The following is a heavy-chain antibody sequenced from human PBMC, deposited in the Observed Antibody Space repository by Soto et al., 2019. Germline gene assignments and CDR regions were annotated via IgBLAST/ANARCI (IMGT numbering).Heavy chain of an antibody. Sequence: EVQLVESGGGLVQPGRSLRLSCAASGFTFDDYAMHWVRQAPGKGLEWVSGISWNSGSIGYADSVKGRFTISRDNAKNSLYLQMNSLRSEDTAFYYCAKDMGYDLSPLGYFDHWGQGTLVTVSS. CDR3: AKDMGYDLSPLGYFDH. V-gene: IGHV3-9*01. J-gene: IGHJ4*02. CDR2: ISWNSGSI. D-gene: IGHD5-12*01. CDR1: GFTFDDYA.